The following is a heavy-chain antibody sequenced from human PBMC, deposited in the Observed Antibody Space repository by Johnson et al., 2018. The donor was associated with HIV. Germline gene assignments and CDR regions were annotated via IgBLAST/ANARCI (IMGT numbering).Heavy chain of an antibody. D-gene: IGHD5-12*01. CDR1: GFTFSSYW. CDR3: ARGQTAYSGYDVPLDI. CDR2: IKQDGSEI. Sequence: VQLVESGGGLVQPGGSLRLSCAVSGFTFSSYWMSWVRQAPGKGLEWVANIKQDGSEIYFVDSVNGRFTISRDNANSSLYLQMNSLRVEDTAVYYCARGQTAYSGYDVPLDIWGQGTMVTVSS. V-gene: IGHV3-7*01. J-gene: IGHJ3*02.